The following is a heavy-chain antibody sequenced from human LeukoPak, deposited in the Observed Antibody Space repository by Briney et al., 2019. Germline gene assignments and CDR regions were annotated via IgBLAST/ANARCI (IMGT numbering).Heavy chain of an antibody. CDR3: ASAWGIVVVTADTGNALDI. J-gene: IGHJ3*02. CDR1: GGTFSSYA. CDR2: IIPIFGTA. V-gene: IGHV1-69*01. D-gene: IGHD2-21*02. Sequence: SVKVSCKASGGTFSSYAISWVRQAPGQGLEWMGGIIPIFGTANYAQKFQGRVTITADESTSTAYMELSSLRSEDTAVYYCASAWGIVVVTADTGNALDIWGQGTMVTVSS.